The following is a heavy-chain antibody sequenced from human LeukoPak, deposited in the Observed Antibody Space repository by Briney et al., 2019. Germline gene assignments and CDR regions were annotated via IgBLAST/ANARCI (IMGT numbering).Heavy chain of an antibody. CDR3: ARGAPIRVAVAATFDP. CDR2: INAANGNT. J-gene: IGHJ5*02. Sequence: GASVKVSCTTSGFTFTTYTMHWVRQAPGQRLEWMGWINAANGNTQYSQKFQGRVTITRDTSANIAYMELSSLRSEDTAVYYCARGAPIRVAVAATFDPWGQGTLVTVPS. CDR1: GFTFTTYT. D-gene: IGHD6-19*01. V-gene: IGHV1-3*01.